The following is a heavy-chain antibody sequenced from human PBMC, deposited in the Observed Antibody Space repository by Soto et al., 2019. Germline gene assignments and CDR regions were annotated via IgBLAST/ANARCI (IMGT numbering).Heavy chain of an antibody. CDR1: GYSFTTYW. J-gene: IGHJ1*01. CDR3: ARRDDSPTAEYFQH. V-gene: IGHV5-51*01. D-gene: IGHD5-18*01. CDR2: IYPGDSDT. Sequence: XESLKISCKGCGYSFTTYWIGWVRQMPGKGLEWMGIIYPGDSDTRYSPSFQGQVTISADKSTSTAYLQWSSLKASDTAMYYCARRDDSPTAEYFQHWGQGTLVTVSS.